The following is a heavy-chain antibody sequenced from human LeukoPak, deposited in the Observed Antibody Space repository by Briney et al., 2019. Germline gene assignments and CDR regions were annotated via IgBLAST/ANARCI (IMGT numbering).Heavy chain of an antibody. CDR2: IYPGDSDT. Sequence: GGSLKISCKGSGYSFTSYWIGWVRQMPGKGLEWMGIIYPGDSDTRYSPSFQGQVTISVDKSISTAYLQWSSLKASDTAMYYCARAIPEGPAAILVDPWGQGTLVTVSS. J-gene: IGHJ5*02. CDR1: GYSFTSYW. CDR3: ARAIPEGPAAILVDP. D-gene: IGHD2-2*02. V-gene: IGHV5-51*01.